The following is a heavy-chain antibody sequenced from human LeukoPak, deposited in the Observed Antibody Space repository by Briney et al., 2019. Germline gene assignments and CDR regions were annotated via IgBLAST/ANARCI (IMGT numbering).Heavy chain of an antibody. J-gene: IGHJ4*02. CDR1: GGSISSYY. CDR3: ARGRDSSGWQADY. D-gene: IGHD6-19*01. V-gene: IGHV4-59*01. CDR2: IYYSGST. Sequence: SETLSLTCTVSGGSISSYYWSWIRQPPGKGLEWIGYIYYSGSTNYNPSLKSRVTISVDTSKNQFSLKQSSVTAADTAVYYCARGRDSSGWQADYWGQGTLVTVSS.